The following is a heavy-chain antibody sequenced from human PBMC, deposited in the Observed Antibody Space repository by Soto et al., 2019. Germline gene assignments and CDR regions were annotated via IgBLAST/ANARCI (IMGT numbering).Heavy chain of an antibody. V-gene: IGHV1-8*01. J-gene: IGHJ6*02. CDR2: MNPNSGNT. CDR1: GYTFTSYD. Sequence: ASVKVSCKASGYTFTSYDINWVRQATGQGLEWMGWMNPNSGNTGYAQKFQGRVTMTRNTSISTAYMELSSLRSEDTAVYYCARVRVWGSYRAPRGMDVWGQGTTVTVSS. D-gene: IGHD3-16*02. CDR3: ARVRVWGSYRAPRGMDV.